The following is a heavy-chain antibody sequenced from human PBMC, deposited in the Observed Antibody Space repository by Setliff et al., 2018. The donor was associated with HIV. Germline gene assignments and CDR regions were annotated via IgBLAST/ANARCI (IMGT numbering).Heavy chain of an antibody. CDR1: GYTFANFY. CDR3: ARGGHYSGSYLPRDYYMDV. V-gene: IGHV1-46*01. CDR2: INPSGGTT. D-gene: IGHD1-26*01. Sequence: ASVKVSCKASGYTFANFYIHWVRQAPGQGLKWLGMINPSGGTTTYAQKFQGRVTMTSDTSTSTVYMDLSSLGSEDTAVYYCARGGHYSGSYLPRDYYMDVWGKGTTVTVSS. J-gene: IGHJ6*03.